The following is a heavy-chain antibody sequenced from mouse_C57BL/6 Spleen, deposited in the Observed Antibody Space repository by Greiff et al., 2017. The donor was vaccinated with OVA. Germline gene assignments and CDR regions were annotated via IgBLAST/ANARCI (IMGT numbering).Heavy chain of an antibody. V-gene: IGHV5-4*01. Sequence: EVQLVESGGGLVKPGGSLKLSCAASGFTFSSYAMSWVRQTPEKRLEWVATISDGGSYTYYPDNVKGRFTISRDNAKNNLYLQMSHLKSEDTAMYYCARDELAWFAYWGQGTLVTVSA. CDR1: GFTFSSYA. J-gene: IGHJ3*01. CDR2: ISDGGSYT. D-gene: IGHD4-1*01. CDR3: ARDELAWFAY.